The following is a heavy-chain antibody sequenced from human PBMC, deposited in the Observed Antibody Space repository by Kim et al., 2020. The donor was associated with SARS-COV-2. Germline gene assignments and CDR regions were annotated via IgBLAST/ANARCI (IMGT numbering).Heavy chain of an antibody. Sequence: ADSVKGRFSISSDNSKNTLYLQMISLRAEDTAVYYCAKLKTTSCYSAMGVWGQGTTVTVSS. CDR3: AKLKTTSCYSAMGV. J-gene: IGHJ6*02. V-gene: IGHV3-23*01. D-gene: IGHD2-2*02.